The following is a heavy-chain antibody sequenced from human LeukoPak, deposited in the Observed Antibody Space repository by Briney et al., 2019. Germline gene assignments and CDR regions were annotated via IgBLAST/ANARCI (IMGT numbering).Heavy chain of an antibody. Sequence: GGSLRLSCAASGFTFSSYSMNWVRQAPGKGLEWVSYISSSGSTIYYADSVKGRFTISRDNAKNSLYLQMNSLRDEDTAVYYCARETTVVTRAFDIWGQGTMVTVSS. CDR1: GFTFSSYS. J-gene: IGHJ3*02. CDR2: ISSSGSTI. V-gene: IGHV3-48*02. D-gene: IGHD4-23*01. CDR3: ARETTVVTRAFDI.